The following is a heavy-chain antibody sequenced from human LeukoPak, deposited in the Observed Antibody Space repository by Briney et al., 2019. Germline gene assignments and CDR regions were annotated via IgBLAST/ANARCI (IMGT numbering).Heavy chain of an antibody. D-gene: IGHD3-10*01. CDR2: ISWNSGSI. V-gene: IGHV3-9*01. CDR3: ARGGYYYGSGTYYSLDY. J-gene: IGHJ4*02. CDR1: GFTFDDYA. Sequence: GGSLRLSCAASGFTFDDYAMHWVRQAPGKGLEWVSGISWNSGSIGYADSVKGRFTISRDNAKNTLYVQMNSLRAEDTAVYYCARGGYYYGSGTYYSLDYWGQGTLVTVSS.